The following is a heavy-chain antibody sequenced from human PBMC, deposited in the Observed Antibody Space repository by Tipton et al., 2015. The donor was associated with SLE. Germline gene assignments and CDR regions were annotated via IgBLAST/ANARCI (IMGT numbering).Heavy chain of an antibody. V-gene: IGHV4-34*01. D-gene: IGHD6-19*01. J-gene: IGHJ3*02. CDR2: INHSGST. Sequence: LRLSCAVYGGSFSGYYWSWIRQPPGKGLEWIGEINHSGSTNYNPSLKSRVTISVDTSKNQFSLKLSSVTAADTAVYYCARARWYSSGSAMGDAFDIWGQGTMVTVSS. CDR1: GGSFSGYY. CDR3: ARARWYSSGSAMGDAFDI.